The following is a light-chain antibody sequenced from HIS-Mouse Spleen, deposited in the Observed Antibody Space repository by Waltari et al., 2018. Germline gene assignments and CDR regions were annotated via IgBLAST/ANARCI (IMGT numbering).Light chain of an antibody. V-gene: IGLV1-44*01. CDR3: AAWDDSLNGNYV. Sequence: QSVLTQPPSASGTPGQRVTISCSGSSSNIGSNNLHWYQQLPGTAPKLLIYSNNQRPSGVPDRFSGSKSGTSASLAISGLQSEDEADYYCAAWDDSLNGNYVFGTGTKVTVL. CDR2: SNN. J-gene: IGLJ1*01. CDR1: SSNIGSNN.